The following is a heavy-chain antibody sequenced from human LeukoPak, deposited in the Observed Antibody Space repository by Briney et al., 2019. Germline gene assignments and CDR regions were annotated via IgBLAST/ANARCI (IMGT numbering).Heavy chain of an antibody. Sequence: ASVKVSCKASGYTFTSYGISRVRQAPGQGLEWMGWISAYNGNTNYAQKLQGRVTMTTDTSTSTAYMELRSLRSDDTAVYYRARDRVTYYDFWSGDYWGQGTLVTVSS. CDR1: GYTFTSYG. CDR2: ISAYNGNT. J-gene: IGHJ4*02. CDR3: ARDRVTYYDFWSGDY. V-gene: IGHV1-18*01. D-gene: IGHD3-3*01.